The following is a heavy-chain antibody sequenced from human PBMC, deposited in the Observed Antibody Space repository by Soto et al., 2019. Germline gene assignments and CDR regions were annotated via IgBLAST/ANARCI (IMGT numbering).Heavy chain of an antibody. V-gene: IGHV3-48*02. Sequence: GGSLRLSCAASGFTFSSYSMNWVRQAPGKGLEWVSYISSSSSTIYYADSVKGRFTISRDNAKNSLYLQMNSLRDEDTAVYYCASTRIAVAGNGRDYWGQGTLVTVSS. CDR3: ASTRIAVAGNGRDY. CDR1: GFTFSSYS. J-gene: IGHJ4*02. CDR2: ISSSSSTI. D-gene: IGHD6-19*01.